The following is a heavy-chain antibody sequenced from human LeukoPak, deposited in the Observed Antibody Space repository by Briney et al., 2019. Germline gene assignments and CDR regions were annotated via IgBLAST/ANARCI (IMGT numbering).Heavy chain of an antibody. D-gene: IGHD1-26*01. J-gene: IGHJ6*03. CDR3: ARATLVGYFSYFYMDV. Sequence: PSETLSLTCFVSGDSISSHYWNWIRQPPGKGLEWIGYISSSGSTNYNPSLKSRVTVSIDTSKNQFSLNLSSVTAADTAVYYCARATLVGYFSYFYMDVWGKGTTVTSSS. CDR2: ISSSGST. CDR1: GDSISSHY. V-gene: IGHV4-59*11.